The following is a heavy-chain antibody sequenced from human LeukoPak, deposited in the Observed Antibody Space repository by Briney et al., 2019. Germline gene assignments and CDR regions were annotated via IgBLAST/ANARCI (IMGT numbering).Heavy chain of an antibody. V-gene: IGHV3-21*01. Sequence: PGGSLRLSCAASGFTFSHYAMNWVRQAPGKGLEWVSSITSSSGYIYYADSVKGRFTISRDNAKSSLFLKMNSLRAEDTAVYFCARKVRGLDYWGQGTLVAASS. CDR3: ARKVRGLDY. J-gene: IGHJ4*02. D-gene: IGHD3-10*01. CDR2: ITSSSGYI. CDR1: GFTFSHYA.